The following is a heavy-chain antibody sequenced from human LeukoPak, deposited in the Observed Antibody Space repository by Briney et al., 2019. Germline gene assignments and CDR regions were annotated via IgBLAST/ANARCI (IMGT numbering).Heavy chain of an antibody. Sequence: SETLSLTCTVSGGSISTSAFYWGWIRQPPGKGREWIGSIYDSGNEFYNPSLKSRVTISADTSKNQFSLKLNSVTAADTAMYYCARQISDYYYYYMDVWGEGITVTVSS. CDR2: IYDSGNE. D-gene: IGHD2/OR15-2a*01. J-gene: IGHJ6*03. CDR3: ARQISDYYYYYMDV. V-gene: IGHV4-39*01. CDR1: GGSISTSAFY.